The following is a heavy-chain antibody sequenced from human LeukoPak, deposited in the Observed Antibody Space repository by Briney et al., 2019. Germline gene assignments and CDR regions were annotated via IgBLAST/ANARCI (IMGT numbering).Heavy chain of an antibody. CDR3: AKVTVEDGSSWYYFDY. CDR2: ISGSGGST. D-gene: IGHD6-13*01. CDR1: GFAFSSYA. J-gene: IGHJ4*02. Sequence: GGSLRLSCAASGFAFSSYAMSWVRQAPGKGLEWVSAISGSGGSTYYADSVKGRFTISRDNPKNTLYLQMNSLRAEDTAVYYCAKVTVEDGSSWYYFDYWGQGTLVTVSS. V-gene: IGHV3-23*01.